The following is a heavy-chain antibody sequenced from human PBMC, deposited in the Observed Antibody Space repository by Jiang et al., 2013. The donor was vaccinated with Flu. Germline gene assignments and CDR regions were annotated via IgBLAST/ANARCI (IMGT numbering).Heavy chain of an antibody. CDR2: IYTTGST. CDR3: ARAGPYYDSSGFDC. V-gene: IGHV4-4*07. CDR1: GGSFSSYY. J-gene: IGHJ4*02. D-gene: IGHD3-22*01. Sequence: GSGLVKPSETLSLTCAVSGGSFSSYYWNWIRQPAGKGLEWIGRIYTTGSTNYNPSLKNRVTMSVDTSKNQFSLNLTSVTAADTAVYYCARAGPYYDSSGFDCWGQGTLVTVSS.